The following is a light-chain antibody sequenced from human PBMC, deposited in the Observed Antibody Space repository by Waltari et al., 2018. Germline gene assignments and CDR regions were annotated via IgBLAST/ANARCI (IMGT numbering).Light chain of an antibody. Sequence: QSALTQPASVSGSPGQSITISCTGTRSDVGSCNLGSWYQQHPGKAPKPIIYEGSKRPSGVSNRFSGSKSGNTASLTISGLQAEDEADYYCCSYAGSHVVFGGGTKLTVL. V-gene: IGLV2-23*01. CDR3: CSYAGSHVV. CDR1: RSDVGSCNL. J-gene: IGLJ2*01. CDR2: EGS.